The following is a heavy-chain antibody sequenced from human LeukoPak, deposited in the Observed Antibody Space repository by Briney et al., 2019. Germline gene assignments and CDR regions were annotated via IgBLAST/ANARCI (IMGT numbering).Heavy chain of an antibody. CDR3: ARDQYYYDSSGSQTFDY. CDR1: GFTFTSSA. Sequence: ASVKVSCKASGFTFTSSAVQWVRQARGQRLEWIGWIVVGSGNTNYAQKFQGRVTITADESTSTAYMELSSLRSEDTAVYYCARDQYYYDSSGSQTFDYWGQGTLVTVSS. J-gene: IGHJ4*02. CDR2: IVVGSGNT. D-gene: IGHD3-22*01. V-gene: IGHV1-58*01.